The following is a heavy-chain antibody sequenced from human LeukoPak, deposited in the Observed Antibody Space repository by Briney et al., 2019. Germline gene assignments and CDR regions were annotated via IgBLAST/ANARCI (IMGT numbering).Heavy chain of an antibody. J-gene: IGHJ4*02. CDR2: IRNKADGHTT. D-gene: IGHD2-15*01. V-gene: IGHV3-72*01. CDR1: GFTFSDIY. Sequence: GGSLRLSCAGSGFTFSDIYMDWVRQAPGKGLEWVGHIRNKADGHTTEYAPSVRGRFTLSRDDSTNSLYLQMNSLKTEDTAVCYCARVRVHDRGCYDYWGQGTLVTVSS. CDR3: ARVRVHDRGCYDY.